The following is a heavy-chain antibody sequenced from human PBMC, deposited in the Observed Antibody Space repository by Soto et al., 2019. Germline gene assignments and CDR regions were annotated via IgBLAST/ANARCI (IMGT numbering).Heavy chain of an antibody. CDR2: ISWHSGSI. Sequence: EVQLVESGGGLVQPGGSLRLSCAASGFTFDDYSMHWVRQAPGRGLEWVSGISWHSGSIDYADSVKGRFTISRDNAKNVLYLEMNSLRPEDTALYYCARGDLGAVAGYFEYWGQGTLVTVSS. J-gene: IGHJ4*02. V-gene: IGHV3-9*01. CDR1: GFTFDDYS. D-gene: IGHD6-19*01. CDR3: ARGDLGAVAGYFEY.